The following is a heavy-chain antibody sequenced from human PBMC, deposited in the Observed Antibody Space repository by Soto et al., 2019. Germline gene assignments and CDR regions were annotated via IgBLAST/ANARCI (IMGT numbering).Heavy chain of an antibody. CDR2: MTPKRETP. Sequence: QVHLVQSGAEVKKPGASVKVSCTASGYDFNIYDIHWVRQSTGQGLEWMGWMTPKRETPGYAPKFQGRSTMTRATSRRAVYIELSSPASEDTAVYFCPRVGHGFLSGDTYHYAMDVWGQGTTVTVSS. J-gene: IGHJ6*02. CDR3: PRVGHGFLSGDTYHYAMDV. V-gene: IGHV1-8*01. CDR1: GYDFNIYD. D-gene: IGHD3-3*01.